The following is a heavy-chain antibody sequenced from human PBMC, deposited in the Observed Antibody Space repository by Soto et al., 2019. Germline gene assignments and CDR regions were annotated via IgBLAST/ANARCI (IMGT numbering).Heavy chain of an antibody. J-gene: IGHJ5*02. CDR2: ISAYNGNT. Sequence: ASVKVSCKASGYTFTSYGISWVRQAPGQGLEWMGWISAYNGNTNYAQKLQGRVTTTTDTSTSTAYMELRSLRSDDTAVYYCGRDLLVRASKSGNWFDPWGQGTLVTVSS. CDR3: GRDLLVRASKSGNWFDP. V-gene: IGHV1-18*01. CDR1: GYTFTSYG. D-gene: IGHD6-13*01.